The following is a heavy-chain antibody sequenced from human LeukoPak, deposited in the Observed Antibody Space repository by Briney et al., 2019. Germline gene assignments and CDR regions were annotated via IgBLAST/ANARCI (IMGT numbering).Heavy chain of an antibody. CDR1: TFIFSDYY. CDR3: ARVGATYPPSDAFDI. D-gene: IGHD4/OR15-4a*01. V-gene: IGHV3-11*06. CDR2: ISSSTSYT. J-gene: IGHJ3*02. Sequence: GGSLRLSCAASTFIFSDYYMSWIRQAPGKGLELISYISSSTSYTNYADSVKGRFTISRDNANNSLYLQMNSLRAEDTAVYYCARVGATYPPSDAFDIWGQGTMVTVSS.